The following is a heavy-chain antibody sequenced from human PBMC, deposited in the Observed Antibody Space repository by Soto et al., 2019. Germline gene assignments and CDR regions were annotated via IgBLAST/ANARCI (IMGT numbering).Heavy chain of an antibody. V-gene: IGHV3-30*18. CDR2: ISYDGSVR. Sequence: GGSLRLSCAASGFTFNTYGMHWVRQAPGKGLEWVAVISYDGSVRYYADSLKGRFTISRDNAKNTLYLQMNSLRAEDTAVYFCAKGQSRLLECLTHRGQGAMVTVSS. D-gene: IGHD3-3*01. CDR1: GFTFNTYG. CDR3: AKGQSRLLECLTH. J-gene: IGHJ1*01.